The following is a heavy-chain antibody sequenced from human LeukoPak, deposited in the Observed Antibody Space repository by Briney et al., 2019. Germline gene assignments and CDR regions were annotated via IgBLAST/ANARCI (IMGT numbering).Heavy chain of an antibody. Sequence: GGSLRLSCAASGFIFNDYAMYWVRQAPGKGLEYVSAISNDGVSTYYGSSVKDRFTISRDNSKNTLYLQMGGLGAEDMAVYYCARDAGHFDYWGQGTLVTVSS. CDR3: ARDAGHFDY. CDR1: GFIFNDYA. V-gene: IGHV3-64*01. J-gene: IGHJ4*02. CDR2: ISNDGVST.